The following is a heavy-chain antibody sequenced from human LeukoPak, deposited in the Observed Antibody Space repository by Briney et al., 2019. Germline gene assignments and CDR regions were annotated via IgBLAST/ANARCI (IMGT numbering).Heavy chain of an antibody. J-gene: IGHJ4*02. CDR1: GFTFNSYW. V-gene: IGHV3-74*01. CDR3: VRVDDYGGGPGDY. CDR2: INIDGSST. D-gene: IGHD4-23*01. Sequence: GGSLRLSCAASGFTFNSYWMHWVPQAPGKGLVWVSRINIDGSSTSYADSVKGRFTISRDNAKTTLYLQMNSPRAADTHFYYCVRVDDYGGGPGDYWGQGTLVSVSS.